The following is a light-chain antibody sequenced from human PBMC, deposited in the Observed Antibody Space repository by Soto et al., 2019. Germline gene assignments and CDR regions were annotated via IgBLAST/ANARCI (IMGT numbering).Light chain of an antibody. CDR2: AAS. J-gene: IGKJ1*01. Sequence: IQMTQSPSSLSASVGDRVTITCRASQAIRSDLGWYQQKPGKAPKLLIYAASTLQSGVPSRFSGSGSGTDFTLTISSLHPEDFATYYCLQVYNFPRTFGQGTKVDIK. CDR3: LQVYNFPRT. CDR1: QAIRSD. V-gene: IGKV1-6*02.